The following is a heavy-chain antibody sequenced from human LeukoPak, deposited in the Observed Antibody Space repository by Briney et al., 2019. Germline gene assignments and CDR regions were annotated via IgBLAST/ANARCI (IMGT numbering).Heavy chain of an antibody. CDR2: ISDGGDTT. J-gene: IGHJ4*02. CDR3: AKGGYDYIEVGYFDS. Sequence: GGSLRLSCAASGFTFSNNGMTWVRQAPGKGMEWVTGISDGGDTTYDAGSVKGRFTISRDHSKNTLYLQMNSLRAEDTALYYCAKGGYDYIEVGYFDSWGQGTLVTVSS. CDR1: GFTFSNNG. D-gene: IGHD5-12*01. V-gene: IGHV3-23*01.